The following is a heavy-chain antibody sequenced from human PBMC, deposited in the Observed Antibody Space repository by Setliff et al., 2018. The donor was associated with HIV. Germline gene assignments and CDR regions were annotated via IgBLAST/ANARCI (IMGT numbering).Heavy chain of an antibody. D-gene: IGHD3-3*01. CDR3: ARLSKYYDFWTPDS. J-gene: IGHJ4*02. CDR1: GYIFTNYW. V-gene: IGHV5-51*01. CDR2: IWPDDSDT. Sequence: ESLKISCTASGYIFTNYWVGWVRQMPANGLEWMGLIWPDDSDTIYSPSFQGQVTMSADKSISTAYLQWSSLRAPDTAMYYCARLSKYYDFWTPDSWGQGTLVTVSS.